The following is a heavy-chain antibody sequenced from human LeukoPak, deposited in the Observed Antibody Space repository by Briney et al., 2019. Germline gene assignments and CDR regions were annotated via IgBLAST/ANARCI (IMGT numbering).Heavy chain of an antibody. V-gene: IGHV4-34*01. CDR1: GGSFSGYY. CDR3: ARGRRGTYSSGWYTTNWYFDL. Sequence: SETLSLTCAVYGGSFSGYYWSWISQPPGKGLEWIGEINHSGSTNYNPSLKSRVTISVDTSKNQFSLKLSSVTAADTAVYYCARGRRGTYSSGWYTTNWYFDLWGRGTLVTVSS. J-gene: IGHJ2*01. D-gene: IGHD6-19*01. CDR2: INHSGST.